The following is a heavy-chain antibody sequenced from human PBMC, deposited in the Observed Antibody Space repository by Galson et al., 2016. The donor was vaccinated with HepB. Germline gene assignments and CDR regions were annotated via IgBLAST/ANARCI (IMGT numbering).Heavy chain of an antibody. CDR1: GYTFTSYA. D-gene: IGHD3-22*01. CDR2: IAGHNGNT. CDR3: ARDGSRTDYYDTSAYQSLAY. J-gene: IGHJ4*02. V-gene: IGHV1-18*01. Sequence: SVKVSCKASGYTFTSYAISWVRQARGQGLEWVGWIAGHNGNTNYAHKFQGRVTMTTDTSTSTAHMELRSLRSDDTAMYFCARDGSRTDYYDTSAYQSLAYWGQGTLVSVSS.